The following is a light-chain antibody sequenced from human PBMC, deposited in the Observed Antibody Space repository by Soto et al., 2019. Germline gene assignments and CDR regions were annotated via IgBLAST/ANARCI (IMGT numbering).Light chain of an antibody. CDR1: QSISSN. J-gene: IGKJ2*01. V-gene: IGKV1-39*01. Sequence: DIQMTQSPSSLSASVGDRVTITCRASQSISSNLNWYQQKPGEAPKLLIYVASSLQSGVPSRFSGSESGTDYTLTISSLQPDDFETYYCQQSYSTPYTFGQGTKLEIK. CDR3: QQSYSTPYT. CDR2: VAS.